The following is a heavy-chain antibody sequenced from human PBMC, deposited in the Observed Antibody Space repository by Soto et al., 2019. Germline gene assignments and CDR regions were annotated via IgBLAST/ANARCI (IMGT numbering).Heavy chain of an antibody. CDR3: ARDRQVGTNFYYYYGTDV. CDR2: IYYSGST. V-gene: IGHV4-30-4*01. Sequence: QVQLQESGPGLVKPSQTLSLTCTVSGGSISSGDYYWSWIRQPPGKGLEWIGYIYYSGSTYYNPSLKSRVTIPVDTSKNPFSLKLSSVTAADTAVYYCARDRQVGTNFYYYYGTDVWGQGTTVTVSS. CDR1: GGSISSGDYY. D-gene: IGHD1-26*01. J-gene: IGHJ6*02.